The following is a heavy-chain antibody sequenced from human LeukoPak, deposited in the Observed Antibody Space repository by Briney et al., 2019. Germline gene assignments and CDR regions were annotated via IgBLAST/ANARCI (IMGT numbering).Heavy chain of an antibody. D-gene: IGHD3-16*01. Sequence: GGSLRLSCAASGFTFSDYYMSWIHQAPGKGLEWVSYISSSSSYTNYADSVKGRFTISRDNAKNSLYLQMNSLRAEDTAVYYCARDLSPLGGVTTYYYGMDVWGQGTTVTVSS. J-gene: IGHJ6*02. V-gene: IGHV3-11*06. CDR2: ISSSSSYT. CDR1: GFTFSDYY. CDR3: ARDLSPLGGVTTYYYGMDV.